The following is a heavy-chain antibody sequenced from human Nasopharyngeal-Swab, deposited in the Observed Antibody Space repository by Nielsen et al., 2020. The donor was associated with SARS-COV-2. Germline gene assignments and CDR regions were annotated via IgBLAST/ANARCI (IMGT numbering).Heavy chain of an antibody. Sequence: WIRQPPGKGLEWIGEIYHSGRTNYNPSLKSRVTISVDKSKNQFSLKLSSVTAADTAVYYCAREGPYCSSTSRYYYYMDVWGKGTTVTVSS. CDR3: AREGPYCSSTSRYYYYMDV. J-gene: IGHJ6*03. V-gene: IGHV4-4*02. CDR2: IYHSGRT. D-gene: IGHD2-2*01.